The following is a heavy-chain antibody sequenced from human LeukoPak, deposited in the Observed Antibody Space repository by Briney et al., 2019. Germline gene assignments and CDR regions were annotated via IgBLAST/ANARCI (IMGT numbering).Heavy chain of an antibody. CDR3: ARLEGYSGSYGTTPGAFDI. Sequence: ESLKISCKGSGYSFTNYWIGWVRQMPGKGLEWMGIIYPGDSDTRYSPSFQGQVTISADKSISTAYLQWSSLKASDTVMYYCARLEGYSGSYGTTPGAFDIWGQGTMVTVSS. J-gene: IGHJ3*02. CDR2: IYPGDSDT. D-gene: IGHD1-26*01. V-gene: IGHV5-51*01. CDR1: GYSFTNYW.